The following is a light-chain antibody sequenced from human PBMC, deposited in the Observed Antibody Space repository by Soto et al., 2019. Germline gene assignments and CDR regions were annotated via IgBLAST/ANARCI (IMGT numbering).Light chain of an antibody. CDR2: DVS. V-gene: IGLV2-11*01. CDR1: SSDVGGYNY. CDR3: FSFATRRIYV. J-gene: IGLJ1*01. Sequence: QSVLTQPRSVSGSPGQSVTISCTGTSSDVGGYNYVSWYQQHPGKAPKLMIYDVSKRPSGVPDRFSGSKSGNTASLTISGPQAADEGDYYCFSFATRRIYVLGIGPMVTVL.